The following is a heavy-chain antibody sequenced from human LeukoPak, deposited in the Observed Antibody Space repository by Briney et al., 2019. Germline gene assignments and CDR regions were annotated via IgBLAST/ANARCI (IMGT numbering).Heavy chain of an antibody. CDR1: GYTFTSYD. V-gene: IGHV1-8*03. CDR2: MNPNSGNT. J-gene: IGHJ6*03. Sequence: ASVKVSCKASGYTFTSYDINWVRQATGQGLVWMGWMNPNSGNTGYAQKFQGRVTITRNTSISTAYMELSSLRSEDTAVYYCARGKTDEELGHYDILTGYRNPDYYYYYMDVWGRGTTVTVSS. D-gene: IGHD3-9*01. CDR3: ARGKTDEELGHYDILTGYRNPDYYYYYMDV.